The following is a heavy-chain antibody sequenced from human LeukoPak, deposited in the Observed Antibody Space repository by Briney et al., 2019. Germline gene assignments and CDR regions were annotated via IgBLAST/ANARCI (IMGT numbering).Heavy chain of an antibody. V-gene: IGHV3-21*01. CDR2: ISSSSDYR. Sequence: GEPLRLSCAASGFTFNSHSMNWVRQTPGKGLEWVSSISSSSDYRDYADSVKGRFTISRDNAKNSLYLQMNSLRVEDTAVYYCASRSEFDYWGQGTLVTVSS. CDR1: GFTFNSHS. D-gene: IGHD3-16*02. CDR3: ASRSEFDY. J-gene: IGHJ4*02.